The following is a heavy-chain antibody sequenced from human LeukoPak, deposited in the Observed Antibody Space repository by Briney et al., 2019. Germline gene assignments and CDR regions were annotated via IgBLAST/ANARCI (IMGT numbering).Heavy chain of an antibody. J-gene: IGHJ4*02. CDR1: GGSFSGYY. Sequence: SETLSLTCAVYGGSFSGYYWNWIRQPPGKGLEWIGEINHSGSTNYNPSLKSRVTISVDTSKNQFSLKLSSVTAADTAVYYCARQYYYGSGSYYKTPSRYDYWGQGTLVTVSS. V-gene: IGHV4-34*01. D-gene: IGHD3-10*01. CDR2: INHSGST. CDR3: ARQYYYGSGSYYKTPSRYDY.